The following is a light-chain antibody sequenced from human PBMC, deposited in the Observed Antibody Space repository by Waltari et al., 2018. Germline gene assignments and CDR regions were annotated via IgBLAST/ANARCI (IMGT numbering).Light chain of an antibody. CDR1: SGSLSSTPY. Sequence: QTVVTQEPSLSVSPGGTVTLTCALSSGSLSSTPYVSWYQQTPGHPPRTLVYKASSRSSGVPDRFSGSTLGNKAVLTITGAQADDEADYYCLIYMGSGIWVFGGGTKLTVL. CDR2: KAS. V-gene: IGLV8-61*01. CDR3: LIYMGSGIWV. J-gene: IGLJ3*02.